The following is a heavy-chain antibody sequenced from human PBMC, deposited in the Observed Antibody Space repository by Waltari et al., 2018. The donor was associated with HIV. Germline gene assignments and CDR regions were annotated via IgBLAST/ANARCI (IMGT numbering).Heavy chain of an antibody. Sequence: VQVTESGGGLVTPGQSLRLPCVVSGLPLHTFTMSWLRQRPRRGLEWVASIGASGLHLYYRDSVKGRFTVSRDNSKKSVFLQMNDLGGDDTAVYFCATDRTPLTTGDFDAWGRGTLVTVSS. V-gene: IGHV3-21*02. CDR1: GLPLHTFT. J-gene: IGHJ5*02. CDR3: ATDRTPLTTGDFDA. CDR2: IGASGLHL. D-gene: IGHD3-16*01.